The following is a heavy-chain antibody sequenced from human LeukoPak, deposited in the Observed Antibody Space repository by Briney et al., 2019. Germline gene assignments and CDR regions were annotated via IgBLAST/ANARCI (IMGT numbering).Heavy chain of an antibody. CDR1: GFTFSHYG. V-gene: IGHV3-30*02. CDR2: IRYDGGNK. CDR3: AKETRLSSSSSFDS. D-gene: IGHD6-6*01. J-gene: IGHJ4*02. Sequence: GSLRLSCAASGFTFSHYGMHWVRQAPGKGLERVAFIRYDGGNKNYTDSVKGRFTFSRDNSKNTLYLQMNSLRVEDTAVYYCAKETRLSSSSSFDSWGQGTLVTVSS.